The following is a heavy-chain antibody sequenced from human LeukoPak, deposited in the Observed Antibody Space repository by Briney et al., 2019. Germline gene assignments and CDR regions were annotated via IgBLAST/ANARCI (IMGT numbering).Heavy chain of an antibody. CDR3: ARDRYYDSSGYYYLDAFDI. CDR1: GGSISSGGYY. V-gene: IGHV4-31*03. D-gene: IGHD3-22*01. CDR2: IYYSGST. J-gene: IGHJ3*02. Sequence: PWETLSLTCTVSGGSISSGGYYWSWIRQHPGKGLEWIGYIYYSGSTYYNPSLKSRVTISVDTSKNQFSLKLSSVTAADTAVYYCARDRYYDSSGYYYLDAFDIWGQGTMVTVSS.